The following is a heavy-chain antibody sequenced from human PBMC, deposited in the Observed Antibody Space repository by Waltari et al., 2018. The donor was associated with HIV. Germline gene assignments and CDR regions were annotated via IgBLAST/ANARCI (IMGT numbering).Heavy chain of an antibody. Sequence: QVQLQESGPGLVKPSETLSLTCTVSGGSVSSGRYYWSWIRQPPGKGLEWIGYIYYSGGTNYNPSLKSRVTISVDTAKNQFALKLSSVTAADTAVYYCASCVPYDFWSGYPLCGMDVWGQGTTVTVSS. CDR3: ASCVPYDFWSGYPLCGMDV. CDR1: GGSVSSGRYY. CDR2: IYYSGGT. J-gene: IGHJ6*02. V-gene: IGHV4-61*01. D-gene: IGHD3-3*01.